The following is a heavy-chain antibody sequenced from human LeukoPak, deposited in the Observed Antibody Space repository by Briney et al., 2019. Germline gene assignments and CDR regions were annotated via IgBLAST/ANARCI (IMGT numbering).Heavy chain of an antibody. CDR1: GYTFTSYD. Sequence: ASVKVSCTASGYTFTSYDINWVRQATGQGLEWMGWMNPNSGNTGYAQKLQGRVTMTTDTSTSTAYMELRSLRSDDTAVYYCARYGQIRYYDILTGYLAPYYFDYWGQGTLVTVSS. CDR3: ARYGQIRYYDILTGYLAPYYFDY. J-gene: IGHJ4*02. V-gene: IGHV1-8*01. D-gene: IGHD3-9*01. CDR2: MNPNSGNT.